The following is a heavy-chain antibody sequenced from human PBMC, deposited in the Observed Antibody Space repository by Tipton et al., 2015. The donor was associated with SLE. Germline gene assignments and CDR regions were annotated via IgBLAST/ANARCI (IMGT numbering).Heavy chain of an antibody. J-gene: IGHJ4*02. CDR2: INHSGST. CDR3: ARGGQWLEVPLLI. Sequence: GLVKPSETLSLTCAVYGGSFSGYYWSWIRQPPGKGLEWIGEINHSGSTNYNPSLKSRVTISVDTSKNQFSLKLSSVTAADTAVYYCARGGQWLEVPLLIWGQGTLVTVSS. D-gene: IGHD6-19*01. V-gene: IGHV4-34*01. CDR1: GGSFSGYY.